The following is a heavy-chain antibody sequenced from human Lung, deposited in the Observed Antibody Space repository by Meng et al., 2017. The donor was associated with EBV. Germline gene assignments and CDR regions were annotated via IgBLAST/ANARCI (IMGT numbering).Heavy chain of an antibody. CDR2: TYYRSKWYT. CDR3: ARGATSVFDL. CDR1: GDSVSSNTAA. Sequence: QEQLQQSGPGLVKPSQTLSLTLAISGDSVSSNTAAWNWIRQSPSRGLEWLGRTYYRSKWYTDYAVFVKSRITINPDTSKNQFSLQLNSVTPEDTAVYYCARGATSVFDLWGRGTLVTVSS. V-gene: IGHV6-1*01. J-gene: IGHJ2*01.